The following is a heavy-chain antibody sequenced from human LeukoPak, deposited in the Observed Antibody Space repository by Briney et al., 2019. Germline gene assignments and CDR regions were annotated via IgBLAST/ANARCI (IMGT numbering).Heavy chain of an antibody. CDR2: ISSSGSTI. CDR3: ARMLGWWGYYYYYGMDV. V-gene: IGHV3-48*03. D-gene: IGHD6-19*01. J-gene: IGHJ6*04. CDR1: GFTFSSYE. Sequence: PGGSLRLSCAASGFTFSSYEMNWVRQAPGKGLGWVSYISSSGSTIYYADSVKGRFTISRDNAKNSLSLQMNSLRAEDTAVYYCARMLGWWGYYYYYGMDVWGKGTTVTVSS.